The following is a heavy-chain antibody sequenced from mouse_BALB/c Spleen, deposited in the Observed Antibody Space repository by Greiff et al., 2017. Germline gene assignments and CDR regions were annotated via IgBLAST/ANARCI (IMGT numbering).Heavy chain of an antibody. J-gene: IGHJ3*01. Sequence: ESGGGLVQPGGSLKLSCAASGFTFSSYGMSWVRQTPDKRLELVATINSNGGSTYYPDSVKGRFTISRDNAKNTLYLQMSSLKSEDTAMYYCARDKDWGQGTLVTVSA. CDR2: INSNGGST. CDR3: ARDKD. V-gene: IGHV5-6-3*01. CDR1: GFTFSSYG.